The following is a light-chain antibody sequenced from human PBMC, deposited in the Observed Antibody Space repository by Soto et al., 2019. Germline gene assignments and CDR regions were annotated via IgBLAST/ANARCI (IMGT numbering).Light chain of an antibody. Sequence: QSVLTQPPSASGTPGQRVFISCSGSSSNIGGTNYAYWYQQLPGAAPKLLMHSNNLRPSGVPERISGSKSGTSASLAISGLRSEDEAVYYCASWDGSLSAYVFGTGTKVTVL. CDR1: SSNIGGTNY. J-gene: IGLJ1*01. CDR3: ASWDGSLSAYV. CDR2: SNN. V-gene: IGLV1-47*02.